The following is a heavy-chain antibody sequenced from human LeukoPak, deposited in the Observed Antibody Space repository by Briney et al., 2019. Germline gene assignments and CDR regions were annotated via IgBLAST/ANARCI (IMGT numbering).Heavy chain of an antibody. V-gene: IGHV3-48*03. CDR3: ARVSYYDSSGYEENPVFDY. D-gene: IGHD3-22*01. Sequence: GGSLRLSCAASGFTFSSYEMNWVRQAPGKGLEWVAYISSSGSTKYYADSVKGRFTISRDNAKNSLYLQMNSLRAEDTAVYYCARVSYYDSSGYEENPVFDYWGQGTLVTVSS. CDR2: ISSSGSTK. J-gene: IGHJ4*02. CDR1: GFTFSSYE.